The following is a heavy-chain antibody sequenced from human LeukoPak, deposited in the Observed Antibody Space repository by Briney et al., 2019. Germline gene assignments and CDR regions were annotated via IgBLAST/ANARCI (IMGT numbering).Heavy chain of an antibody. D-gene: IGHD4-23*01. CDR3: ARVGYYGGNPDHDAFDI. CDR1: GYTFTGYY. J-gene: IGHJ3*02. CDR2: INPNSGGT. V-gene: IGHV1-2*02. Sequence: ASVKVSCKASGYTFTGYYMHWVRQAPGQGLEWMGWINPNSGGTNYAQKFQGRVTMTRDTSISTAYMELSRLRSDDTAVYYCARVGYYGGNPDHDAFDIWGQGTMVTVSS.